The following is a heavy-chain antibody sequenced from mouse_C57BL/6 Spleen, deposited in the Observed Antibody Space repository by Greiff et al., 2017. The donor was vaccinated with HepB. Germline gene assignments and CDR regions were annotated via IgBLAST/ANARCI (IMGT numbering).Heavy chain of an antibody. CDR2: INPNNGGT. V-gene: IGHV1-26*01. CDR3: APGGYFDV. Sequence: VQLQQSGPELVKPGASVKISCKASGYTFTDYYMNWVKQSHGKSLEWIGDINPNNGGTSYNQKFKGKATLTVDKSSSTAYMELRSLTSEDSAVYYCAPGGYFDVWGTGTTVTVSS. J-gene: IGHJ1*03. CDR1: GYTFTDYY.